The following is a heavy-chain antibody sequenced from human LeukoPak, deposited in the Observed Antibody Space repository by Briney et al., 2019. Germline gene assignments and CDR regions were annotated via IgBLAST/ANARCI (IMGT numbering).Heavy chain of an antibody. CDR1: GFTFSNYA. D-gene: IGHD3-9*01. CDR3: AKWGDYDVLTGYYVPDY. Sequence: PGASLRLSCSASGFTFSNYAMMWLRQAPGKGLEWVSAILGSGGSTYYADSVKGRFTVSRDNSKSTLYLQMNSLRAEDTALYYCAKWGDYDVLTGYYVPDYWGQGTLVTVSS. J-gene: IGHJ4*02. V-gene: IGHV3-23*01. CDR2: ILGSGGST.